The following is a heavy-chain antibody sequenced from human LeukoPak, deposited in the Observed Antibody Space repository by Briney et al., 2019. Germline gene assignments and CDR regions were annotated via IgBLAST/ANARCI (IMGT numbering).Heavy chain of an antibody. CDR2: INHSGST. CDR1: GGSFSGYY. Sequence: SETLSLTCAVYGGSFSGYYWSWIRQPPGKGLEWIGEINHSGSTNYNPSLKSRVTISVGTSKNQFSLKLSSVTAADTAVYYCARARGGAVVEKFAFDIWGQGTMVTVSS. V-gene: IGHV4-34*01. D-gene: IGHD2-15*01. J-gene: IGHJ3*02. CDR3: ARARGGAVVEKFAFDI.